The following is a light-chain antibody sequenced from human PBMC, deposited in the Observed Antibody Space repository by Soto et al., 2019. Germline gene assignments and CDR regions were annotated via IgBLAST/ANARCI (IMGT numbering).Light chain of an antibody. CDR1: QRISSS. J-gene: IGKJ1*01. CDR3: QQRSEWPRT. Sequence: EIVLTQSPATLSLSPGERATLSCRASQRISSSLAWYQQKPGQAPRLLIYDASSRATGLPARFSGSGSGTDFTLTIDSLEPEDFAVYYCQQRSEWPRTFGQGTKVEIK. CDR2: DAS. V-gene: IGKV3-11*01.